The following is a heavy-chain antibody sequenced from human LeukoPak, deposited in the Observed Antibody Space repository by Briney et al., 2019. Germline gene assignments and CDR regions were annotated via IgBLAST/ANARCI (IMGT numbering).Heavy chain of an antibody. CDR2: IHSNGGNT. Sequence: PGGSLRLSCAASGFTFSDYYMSWIRQAPGKGLEWVSVIHSNGGNTYYADSVKGRFTISRDNSKNTLYLQMNSLRAEDTAVYYCAKSYFGSGSYYSGWGQGILVTVSS. CDR3: AKSYFGSGSYYSG. CDR1: GFTFSDYY. D-gene: IGHD3-10*01. V-gene: IGHV3-23*01. J-gene: IGHJ4*02.